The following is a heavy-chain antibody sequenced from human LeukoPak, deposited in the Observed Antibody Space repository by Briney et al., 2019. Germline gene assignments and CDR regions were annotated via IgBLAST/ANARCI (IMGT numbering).Heavy chain of an antibody. J-gene: IGHJ4*02. CDR2: IKQDGSEK. V-gene: IGHV3-7*01. CDR3: ARYLMTTVTTGGFDY. CDR1: GFTFSSYW. D-gene: IGHD4-11*01. Sequence: GGSLRLSCAASGFTFSSYWMSWVRQAPGKGLEWVANIKQDGSEKYYVDSVKGRFTISRDNAKNSLYLQMNSLRAEDTAVYYCARYLMTTVTTGGFDYWGQGTLVTVSS.